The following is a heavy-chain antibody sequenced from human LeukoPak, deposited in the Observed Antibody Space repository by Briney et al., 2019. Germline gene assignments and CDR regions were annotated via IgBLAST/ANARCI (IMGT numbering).Heavy chain of an antibody. CDR3: TRGARDADYHYYMDV. CDR1: GDSVSSNSVE. V-gene: IGHV6-1*01. J-gene: IGHJ6*03. Sequence: SQTLSLTCDISGDSVSSNSVEWNWIRQSPSRGLEWLGRTYYRSKWYNHYAVSVRSRITINADTSKNRFSLQLNSVTPEDTAIYYCTRGARDADYHYYMDVWGKGTTVTVSS. CDR2: TYYRSKWYN.